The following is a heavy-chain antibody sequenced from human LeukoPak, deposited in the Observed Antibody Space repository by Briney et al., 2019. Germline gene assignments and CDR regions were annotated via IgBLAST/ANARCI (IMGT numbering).Heavy chain of an antibody. CDR1: GFTFSSYA. D-gene: IGHD3-22*01. CDR2: ISGSGGST. Sequence: GGSLRLSGAASGFTFSSYAMSWVRQAPGKGLEWVSAISGSGGSTYYADSVKGRFTISRDNSKNTLYLQMNSLRAEDTAVYYCAKREYYYDSSGPGIDYWGQGTLVTVSS. V-gene: IGHV3-23*01. J-gene: IGHJ4*02. CDR3: AKREYYYDSSGPGIDY.